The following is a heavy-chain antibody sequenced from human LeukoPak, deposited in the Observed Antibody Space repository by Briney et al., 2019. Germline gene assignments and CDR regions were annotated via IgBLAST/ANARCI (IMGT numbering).Heavy chain of an antibody. D-gene: IGHD6-6*01. Sequence: GGSLRLSCAASGFTFSSYEMNWVRQAPGKGLEWVSYISSSSSTIYYADSLKGRFTISRDSAKNSLYLQMNSLRAEDTAVYYCARVPSSISPLEDYWGQGTLVTVSS. CDR1: GFTFSSYE. V-gene: IGHV3-48*01. J-gene: IGHJ4*02. CDR2: ISSSSSTI. CDR3: ARVPSSISPLEDY.